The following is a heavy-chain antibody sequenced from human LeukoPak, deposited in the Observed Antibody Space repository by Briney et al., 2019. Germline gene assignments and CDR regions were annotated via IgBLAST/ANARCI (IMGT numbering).Heavy chain of an antibody. Sequence: AASVKVSCKASGYTFTGYCMHWVRQAPGQGLEWMGWIIPHSGGTNYAQKFQGRVTMTRDTSISTAYMELSRLRSDDTAVYYCARGTLTALYSSGWYSSDYWGQGTLVTVSS. CDR2: IIPHSGGT. J-gene: IGHJ4*02. D-gene: IGHD6-19*01. V-gene: IGHV1-2*02. CDR1: GYTFTGYC. CDR3: ARGTLTALYSSGWYSSDY.